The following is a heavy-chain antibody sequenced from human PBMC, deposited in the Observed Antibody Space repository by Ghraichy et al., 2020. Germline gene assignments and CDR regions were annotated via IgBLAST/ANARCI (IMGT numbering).Heavy chain of an antibody. CDR2: IYYSGST. CDR3: ARGSLYYSYGMDV. Sequence: SETLSLTCTVSGGSVSSGSYYWSWIRQPPGKGLEWIGYIYYSGSTNYNPSLKSRVTISVDTSKNQFSLKLSSVTAADTAVYYCARGSLYYSYGMDVWGQGTTVTVSS. CDR1: GGSVSSGSYY. V-gene: IGHV4-61*01. J-gene: IGHJ6*02.